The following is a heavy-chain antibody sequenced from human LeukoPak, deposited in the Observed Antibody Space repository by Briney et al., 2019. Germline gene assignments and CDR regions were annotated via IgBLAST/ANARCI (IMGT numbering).Heavy chain of an antibody. D-gene: IGHD4/OR15-4a*01. J-gene: IGHJ4*02. Sequence: HPGGSLRLSCTVPGFTVSSNSMSWVRQAPGQGMEWVSFIYSDNTHYSDSVKGRFTISRDNSKNTLYLQMNSLRAEDTAVYYCARRAGAYSHPYDYWGQGTLVTVSS. V-gene: IGHV3-53*01. CDR3: ARRAGAYSHPYDY. CDR1: GFTVSSNS. CDR2: IYSDNT.